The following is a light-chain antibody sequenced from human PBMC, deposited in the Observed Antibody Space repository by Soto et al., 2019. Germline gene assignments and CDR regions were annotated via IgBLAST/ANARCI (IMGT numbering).Light chain of an antibody. V-gene: IGLV1-40*01. CDR1: SSNIGAGYD. Sequence: QSVLTQPPSVSGAPGQRVTISCTGSSSNIGAGYDVHWYQQLPGTAPKLLIYGNNNRPSGVPHRFSGSKSGTSASLAITGLQAEDEADYYCQSYDSSLSGSLFGGGTKVTVL. CDR2: GNN. CDR3: QSYDSSLSGSL. J-gene: IGLJ2*01.